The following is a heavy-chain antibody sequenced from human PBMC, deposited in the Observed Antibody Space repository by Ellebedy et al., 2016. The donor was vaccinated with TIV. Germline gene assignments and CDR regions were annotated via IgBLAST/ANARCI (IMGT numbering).Heavy chain of an antibody. D-gene: IGHD3-10*01. CDR2: ISAYNGNT. CDR3: ARTHYRFGIIDYLDY. J-gene: IGHJ4*02. CDR1: DNSFTRFG. V-gene: IGHV1-18*04. Sequence: AASVKVSCKAYDNSFTRFGFTWVRQAPGQGLEWMGWISAYNGNTKYAQMFQDRFTMTTDTSTKTVYMELRSLRSDDTALYYCARTHYRFGIIDYLDYWGQGTLVTVSP.